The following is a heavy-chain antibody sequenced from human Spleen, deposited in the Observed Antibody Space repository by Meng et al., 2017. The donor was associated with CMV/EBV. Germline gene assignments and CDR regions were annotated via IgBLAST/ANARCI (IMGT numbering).Heavy chain of an antibody. J-gene: IGHJ4*02. V-gene: IGHV4-34*01. CDR1: GGSFSGYY. CDR3: ARRVNFVYSSSNYRYFDY. Sequence: GSLRLSCAVYGGSFSGYYWSWIRQPPGKGLEWIGEINHSGSTNDNASLKSRVTISVDTSKNQFSLKLSSVTAADTAVYYCARRVNFVYSSSNYRYFDYWGQGTLVTVSS. CDR2: INHSGST. D-gene: IGHD6-6*01.